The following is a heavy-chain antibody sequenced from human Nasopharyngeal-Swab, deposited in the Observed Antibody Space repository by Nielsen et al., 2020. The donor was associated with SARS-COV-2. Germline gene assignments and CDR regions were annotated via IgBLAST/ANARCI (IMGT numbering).Heavy chain of an antibody. D-gene: IGHD1-26*01. CDR3: ARDGAIVGDTLDN. V-gene: IGHV3-48*02. CDR2: ISSSSSKS. J-gene: IGHJ4*02. Sequence: GSLSLSCAASGFTISTNIMHWVRQAPGKGLEWLAYISSSSSKSYYAHSVKGRFTISRDNPKKSLFLQMNSLRDDDTAVYYCARDGAIVGDTLDNWGQGTLVTVSS. CDR1: GFTISTNI.